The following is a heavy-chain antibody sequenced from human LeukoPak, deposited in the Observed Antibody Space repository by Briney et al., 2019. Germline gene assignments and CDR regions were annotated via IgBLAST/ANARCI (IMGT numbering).Heavy chain of an antibody. CDR2: ISTSSTYI. CDR3: ARGLGWLQSFDY. V-gene: IGHV3-21*01. CDR1: GFTFSTYT. J-gene: IGHJ4*02. Sequence: GGSLRLSXAASGFTFSTYTMTWVRQAPGKGLEWVSSISTSSTYIYYADSMKGRFTISRDNAKNSLYLQMNSLRAEDTAVYYCARGLGWLQSFDYWGQGTLVTVSS. D-gene: IGHD5-24*01.